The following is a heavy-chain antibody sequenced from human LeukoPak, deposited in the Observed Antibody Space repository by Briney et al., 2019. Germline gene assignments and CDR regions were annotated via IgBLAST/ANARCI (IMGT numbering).Heavy chain of an antibody. J-gene: IGHJ5*02. D-gene: IGHD2-15*01. Sequence: PSQTLSLTCTVSGGSISSGDYYWSWIRQPPGKGPEWIGYIYYSGSTCYNPSLKSRVTISVDTSKNQFSLKLSSVTAADTAVYYCARESHCSGGSCYGNNWFDPWGQGTLVTVSS. V-gene: IGHV4-30-4*08. CDR3: ARESHCSGGSCYGNNWFDP. CDR2: IYYSGST. CDR1: GGSISSGDYY.